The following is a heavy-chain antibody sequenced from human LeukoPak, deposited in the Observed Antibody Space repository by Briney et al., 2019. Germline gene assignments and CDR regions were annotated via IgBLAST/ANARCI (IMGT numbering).Heavy chain of an antibody. V-gene: IGHV1-8*01. CDR1: GYTFTSSD. CDR3: ARGRPGLASAGTYDF. D-gene: IGHD6-13*01. Sequence: ASVKVSCKASGYTFTSSDINWVRQAPGEGLGWRGWMYPNSGKTGSARKFQGRVAMTKNISISTAYIEVSSLGYEDTATYYCARGRPGLASAGTYDFWGQGTLITVSS. CDR2: MYPNSGKT. J-gene: IGHJ4*02.